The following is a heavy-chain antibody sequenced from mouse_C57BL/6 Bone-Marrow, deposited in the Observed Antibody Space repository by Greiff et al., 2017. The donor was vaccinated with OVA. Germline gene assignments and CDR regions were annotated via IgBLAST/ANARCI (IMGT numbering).Heavy chain of an antibody. Sequence: DVKLVESGGGLVQPGGSLKLSCAASGFTFSDYYMYWVRQTPEKRLEWVAYISNGGGSTYYPDTVKGRFTISRDNAKNTLYLQMSRLKSEDTAMYDCARRNGKRAMDYWGQGTSVTVSS. J-gene: IGHJ4*01. CDR3: ARRNGKRAMDY. CDR2: ISNGGGST. CDR1: GFTFSDYY. V-gene: IGHV5-12*01.